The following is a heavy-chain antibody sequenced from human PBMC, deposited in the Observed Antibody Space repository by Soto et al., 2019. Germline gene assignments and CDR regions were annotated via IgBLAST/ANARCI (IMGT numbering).Heavy chain of an antibody. D-gene: IGHD1-26*01. Sequence: SVEIPCKAYGYTLTTENRHGVRQAPGAGLEWMGVINPGGGSTNYAQKFKGRVTMTRDTSTSTVYMELSSLTSEDTAVYYCARPTVVGATLPYFFDYWGPGPLGTVSS. CDR2: INPGGGST. CDR1: GYTLTTEN. CDR3: ARPTVVGATLPYFFDY. J-gene: IGHJ4*02. V-gene: IGHV1-46*01.